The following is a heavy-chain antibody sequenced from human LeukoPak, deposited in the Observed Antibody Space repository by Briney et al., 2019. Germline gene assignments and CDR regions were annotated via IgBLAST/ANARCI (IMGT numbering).Heavy chain of an antibody. CDR1: GGSFSGYY. CDR3: ARAGYSYGYGYYYMDV. Sequence: SETLSLTCAVYGGSFSGYYWSWIRQPPGKGLEWIGEINHSGSTNYNPSLKSRVTISVDTSKNQFSLKLSSVTAADTAVYYCARAGYSYGYGYYYMDVWGKGTTVTLSS. D-gene: IGHD5-18*01. J-gene: IGHJ6*03. V-gene: IGHV4-34*01. CDR2: INHSGST.